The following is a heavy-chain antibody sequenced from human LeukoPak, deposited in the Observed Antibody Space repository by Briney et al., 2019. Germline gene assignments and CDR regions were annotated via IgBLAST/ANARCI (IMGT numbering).Heavy chain of an antibody. CDR3: ATHEGPLSYYYMAS. V-gene: IGHV1-2*02. CDR2: INLNSGGT. Sequence: GASVKVSCKASGSTFSDYYIHWVRQAPGQGLEWIGWINLNSGGTKFAPKFQGRVTMTGGTSTSTAHLELATLRSDDTAIYYCATHEGPLSYYYMASWGKGTTVTVSS. CDR1: GSTFSDYY. J-gene: IGHJ6*03.